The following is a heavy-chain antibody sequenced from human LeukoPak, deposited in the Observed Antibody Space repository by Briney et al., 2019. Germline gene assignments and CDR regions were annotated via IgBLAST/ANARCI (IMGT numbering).Heavy chain of an antibody. V-gene: IGHV4-39*07. CDR3: ARGSSRGYDFWSGYSSAEYFQH. J-gene: IGHJ1*01. CDR1: GGSISSSSYY. Sequence: SETLSLTCTVSGGSISSSSYYWGWIRQPPGKGLERIGSIYYSGSTYYNPSLKSRVTMSVDTSKSQFSLKLSSVTAADTAVYYCARGSSRGYDFWSGYSSAEYFQHWGQGTLVTVSS. CDR2: IYYSGST. D-gene: IGHD3-3*01.